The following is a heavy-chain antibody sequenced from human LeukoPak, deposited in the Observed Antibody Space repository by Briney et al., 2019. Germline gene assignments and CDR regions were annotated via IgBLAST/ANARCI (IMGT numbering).Heavy chain of an antibody. CDR2: ISAYNGNT. CDR1: GYTFTSYG. CDR3: ARVSGSYFPLSLDYFDY. J-gene: IGHJ4*02. D-gene: IGHD1-26*01. Sequence: ASVKVSCKASGYTFTSYGIRWVRQAPGQGLEWMGWISAYNGNTNYAQKLQGRVTMTTDTSTSTAYMELRSLRSDDTAVYYCARVSGSYFPLSLDYFDYWGQGTLVTVSS. V-gene: IGHV1-18*01.